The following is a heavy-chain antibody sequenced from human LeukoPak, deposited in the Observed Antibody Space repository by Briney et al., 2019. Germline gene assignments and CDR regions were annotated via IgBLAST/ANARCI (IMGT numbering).Heavy chain of an antibody. D-gene: IGHD2-8*02. J-gene: IGHJ5*02. Sequence: SETLSLTRTVSGGSVSSGSYYWSWIRQPPGKGLEWIGYIYYSGSTNYNPSLKSRVTISVDTSKNQFSLKLSSVTAADAAVYYCARDLLGFDPWGQGTLVTVSS. CDR1: GGSVSSGSYY. V-gene: IGHV4-61*01. CDR3: ARDLLGFDP. CDR2: IYYSGST.